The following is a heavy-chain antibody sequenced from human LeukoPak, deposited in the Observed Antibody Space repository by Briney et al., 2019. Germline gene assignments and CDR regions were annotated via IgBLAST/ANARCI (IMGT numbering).Heavy chain of an antibody. V-gene: IGHV3-53*01. J-gene: IGHJ4*02. CDR3: ASGGHYSNYGY. D-gene: IGHD4-11*01. Sequence: GGSLRLSCAASGFTVSSNYMGWVRQAPGKGLEWVPVIYSGGSTYYADSVKGRFTISRDNSKNTLYLQMNSLRAEDTAVYYCASGGHYSNYGYWGQGTLVTVSS. CDR2: IYSGGST. CDR1: GFTVSSNY.